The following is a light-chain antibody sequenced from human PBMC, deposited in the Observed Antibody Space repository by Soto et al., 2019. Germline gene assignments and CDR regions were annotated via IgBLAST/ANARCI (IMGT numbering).Light chain of an antibody. CDR3: QQYNNWPPMYT. Sequence: EIVMTQSPATLSVSPGERATLSCRASQIVSSNVAWYQQKAGQAPRLLINDASTRATGIPARFSGSGSGTECTLTISSLQSEDFAVYYCQQYNNWPPMYTFGQGTKLEIK. CDR2: DAS. J-gene: IGKJ2*01. CDR1: QIVSSN. V-gene: IGKV3-15*01.